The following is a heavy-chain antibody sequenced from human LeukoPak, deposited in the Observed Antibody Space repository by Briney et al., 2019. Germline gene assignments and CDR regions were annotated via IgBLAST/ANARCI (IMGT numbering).Heavy chain of an antibody. D-gene: IGHD5-12*01. V-gene: IGHV4-31*11. CDR1: GGSISSDGYY. CDR2: IFYSGST. CDR3: ARSDVDIVATIWGVFDY. Sequence: SQTLSLTCAVSGGSISSDGYYWSWIRQHPGKGLEWIGYIFYSGSTYYNTSLKSRVNISVDTSKNHFSLKLSSVTAADTVVYYCARSDVDIVATIWGVFDYWGQGTLVTVSS. J-gene: IGHJ4*02.